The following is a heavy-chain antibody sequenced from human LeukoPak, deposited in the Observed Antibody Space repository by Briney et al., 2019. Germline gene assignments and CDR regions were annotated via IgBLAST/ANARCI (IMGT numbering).Heavy chain of an antibody. CDR1: GFTFSSYW. CDR3: ARAPLGYCSGGSCYGGFNWFDP. J-gene: IGHJ5*02. V-gene: IGHV3-74*01. Sequence: GGSLRLSCAASGFTFSSYWMHWVRQAPGKGLVWVSRINNDGSSTSYADSVKGRFTISRDNAKNTLYLQMNSLRAEDTAVYYCARAPLGYCSGGSCYGGFNWFDPWGQGTLVTVSS. D-gene: IGHD2-15*01. CDR2: INNDGSST.